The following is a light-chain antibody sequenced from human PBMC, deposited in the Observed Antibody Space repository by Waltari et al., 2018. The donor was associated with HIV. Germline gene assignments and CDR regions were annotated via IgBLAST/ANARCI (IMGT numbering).Light chain of an antibody. CDR3: AAWDYSLSGWV. J-gene: IGLJ3*02. Sequence: QSVLTQPPSASGAPGQRVTISCSGSNSNVGISYVYWYQQRPATTPKLVIYGINQRPSGVPDRFSGSKSGTSVSLVISGIRSEDEADYYCAAWDYSLSGWVFGGGTKLTVL. CDR2: GIN. V-gene: IGLV1-47*01. CDR1: NSNVGISY.